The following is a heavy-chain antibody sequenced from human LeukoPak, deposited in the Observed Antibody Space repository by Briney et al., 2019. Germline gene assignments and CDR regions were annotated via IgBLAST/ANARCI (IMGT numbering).Heavy chain of an antibody. CDR2: INHSGST. D-gene: IGHD4-17*01. CDR1: GGSFSGYY. V-gene: IGHV4-34*01. CDR3: ARGEDYGFDFDY. Sequence: PSETLSLTCAVYGGSFSGYYWSWIRQPPGKGLEWIGEINHSGSTNYNPSLKSRVTISVDTSKNQFSLKLSSVTAADTAVYYCARGEDYGFDFDYWGQGTLVTVSS. J-gene: IGHJ4*02.